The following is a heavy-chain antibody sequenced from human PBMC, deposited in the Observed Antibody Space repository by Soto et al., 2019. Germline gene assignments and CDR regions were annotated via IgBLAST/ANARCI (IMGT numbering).Heavy chain of an antibody. CDR1: GFTFSSYA. V-gene: IGHV3-30-3*01. J-gene: IGHJ6*02. Sequence: QVQLVESGGGVVQPGRSLRLSCAASGFTFSSYAMHWVRQAPGKGLEWVALISYDGSNKYYADSVKGRFTISRDNSKNTLYLQMNSLRAEDTAVYYCARDSQVVSTIYYYYYYGMDVWGQGTTVTVSS. CDR2: ISYDGSNK. D-gene: IGHD2-2*01. CDR3: ARDSQVVSTIYYYYYYGMDV.